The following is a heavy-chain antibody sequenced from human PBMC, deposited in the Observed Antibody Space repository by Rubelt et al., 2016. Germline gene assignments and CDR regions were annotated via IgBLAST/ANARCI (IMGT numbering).Heavy chain of an antibody. Sequence: SGSGGSTYYADSVKGRFTISRDNSKNTLYLQMNSLRVEDTAVYYRAKGPDSGYDYWGQGTLVTVSS. D-gene: IGHD5-12*01. J-gene: IGHJ4*02. V-gene: IGHV3-23*01. CDR3: AKGPDSGYDY. CDR2: SGSGGST.